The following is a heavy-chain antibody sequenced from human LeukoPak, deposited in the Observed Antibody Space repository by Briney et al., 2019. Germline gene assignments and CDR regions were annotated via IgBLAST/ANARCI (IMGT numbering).Heavy chain of an antibody. V-gene: IGHV3-74*01. Sequence: GGSLRLSCAASGFTFSSYWMHWVRQAPGKGLVWVSRINSDGSSTSYAASVKGRFTISRDNAKNTLYLQMNSLRAEDTAVYYCARGIAAAGPVDYWGQGTLVTVSS. J-gene: IGHJ4*02. CDR3: ARGIAAAGPVDY. CDR2: INSDGSST. D-gene: IGHD6-13*01. CDR1: GFTFSSYW.